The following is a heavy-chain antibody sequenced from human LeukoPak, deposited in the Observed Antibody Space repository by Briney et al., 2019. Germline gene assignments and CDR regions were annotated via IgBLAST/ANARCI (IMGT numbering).Heavy chain of an antibody. CDR2: IIPILGIA. CDR3: GREVYFTMVRGPFDY. Sequence: SVKVSCKASGGTFSSYAISWVRQAPGQGLEWMGRIIPILGIANYAQKFQGRVTITADKSTSTAYMELSSLRSEDTAVYYCGREVYFTMVRGPFDYWGQGTLVTVSS. V-gene: IGHV1-69*04. J-gene: IGHJ4*02. CDR1: GGTFSSYA. D-gene: IGHD3-10*01.